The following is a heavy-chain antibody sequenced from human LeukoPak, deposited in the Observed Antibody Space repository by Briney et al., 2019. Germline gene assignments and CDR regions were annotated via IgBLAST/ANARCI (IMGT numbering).Heavy chain of an antibody. CDR2: TWYDGSKK. V-gene: IGHV3-33*08. CDR1: GFTFSSYG. CDR3: ARDLGVAALDN. D-gene: IGHD6-19*01. Sequence: PGGSLRLSCAASGFTFSSYGMHWVRQAPGKGLEWVAFTWYDGSKKYYADSVKGRFTISRDNSKNTLYLQMNSLRAEETAVYYCARDLGVAALDNWGQGTLVTVSS. J-gene: IGHJ4*02.